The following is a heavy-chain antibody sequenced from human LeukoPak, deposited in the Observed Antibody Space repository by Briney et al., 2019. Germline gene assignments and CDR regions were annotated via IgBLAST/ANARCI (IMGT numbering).Heavy chain of an antibody. D-gene: IGHD6-13*01. CDR1: GGSFSGYY. V-gene: IGHV4-34*12. CDR2: IVHTGNT. CDR3: ARFGSSTWYKGTFDI. J-gene: IGHJ3*02. Sequence: SETLSLTCAVYGGSFSGYYWSWIRQPPGKGLEWIGEIVHTGNTKYNPSLKSRVTISVDTSKNQFSLNLTSVPSADTAVYYCARFGSSTWYKGTFDIWGQGTMVTVGS.